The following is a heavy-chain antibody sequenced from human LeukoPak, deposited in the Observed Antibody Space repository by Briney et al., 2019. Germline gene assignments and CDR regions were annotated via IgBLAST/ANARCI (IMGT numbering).Heavy chain of an antibody. CDR1: GFTFSSYW. D-gene: IGHD2-2*01. Sequence: GGSLRLSCAASGFTFSSYWMSWVRQAPGKGLEWVANIKQDGSEKYYVDSVKGRFTISRDNAKNSLHLQMNSLRAEDTAVYYCARDDEYCSSTSCYPNNWFDPWGQGTLVTVSS. V-gene: IGHV3-7*01. CDR2: IKQDGSEK. J-gene: IGHJ5*02. CDR3: ARDDEYCSSTSCYPNNWFDP.